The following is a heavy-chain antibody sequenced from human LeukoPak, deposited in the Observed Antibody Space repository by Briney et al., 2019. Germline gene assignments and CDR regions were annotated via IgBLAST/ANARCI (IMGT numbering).Heavy chain of an antibody. CDR1: GFTFSHYY. V-gene: IGHV3-11*04. CDR2: ISSSGSTI. CDR3: ARGRFRYSSSWGIDY. J-gene: IGHJ4*02. Sequence: GGSLRLSCAASGFTFSHYYMSWIRQAPGKGLEWVSYISSSGSTIYYADSVKGRFTISRDNAKNSLYLQMDSLRAEDTAVYYCARGRFRYSSSWGIDYWGQGTLVTVSS. D-gene: IGHD6-13*01.